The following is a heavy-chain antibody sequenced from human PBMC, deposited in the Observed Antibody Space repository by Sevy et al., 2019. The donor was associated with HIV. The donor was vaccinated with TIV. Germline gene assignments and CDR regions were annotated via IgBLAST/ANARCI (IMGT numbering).Heavy chain of an antibody. J-gene: IGHJ4*02. CDR2: IYYSGST. V-gene: IGHV4-59*01. CDR3: ARRAYYFDY. Sequence: SETLSLTCTVSGGSISSYYWSWIRQPPGKGLEWIGYIYYSGSTNYNPSLKSRVTISVDTSKNQFSLKLSSVTAADTAVYYCARRAYYFDYWGQGTLVTVSS. CDR1: GGSISSYY.